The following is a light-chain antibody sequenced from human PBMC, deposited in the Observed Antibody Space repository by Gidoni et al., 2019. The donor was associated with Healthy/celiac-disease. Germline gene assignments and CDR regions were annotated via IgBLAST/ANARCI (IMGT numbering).Light chain of an antibody. Sequence: EIVMTQSPATLSVSPGERATLSCRASPSVSSNLAWYQQKPGQAPRRLIYGAATRATGSPARFSRSGSGTEFTLTISSLQSEDFAVYDGQQYNNWPPLTFGGGTKVEIK. CDR3: QQYNNWPPLT. CDR2: GAA. J-gene: IGKJ4*01. CDR1: PSVSSN. V-gene: IGKV3-15*01.